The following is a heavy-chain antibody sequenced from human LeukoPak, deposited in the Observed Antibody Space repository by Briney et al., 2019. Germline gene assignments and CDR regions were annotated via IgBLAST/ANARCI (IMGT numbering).Heavy chain of an antibody. V-gene: IGHV4-34*01. CDR1: GGSFSGYY. CDR2: INHSGST. Sequence: SETLPLTCAVYGGSFSGYYWSWIRQPPGKGLEWIGEINHSGSTNYNPSLKSRVTISVDTSKNQFSLKLSSVTAADTAVYYCARGHAGPPGDYYYYMDVWGKGTTVTVSS. CDR3: ARGHAGPPGDYYYYMDV. D-gene: IGHD1-1*01. J-gene: IGHJ6*03.